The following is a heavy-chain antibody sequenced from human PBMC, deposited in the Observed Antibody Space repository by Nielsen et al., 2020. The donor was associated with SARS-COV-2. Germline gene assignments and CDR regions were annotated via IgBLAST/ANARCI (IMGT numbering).Heavy chain of an antibody. CDR3: AKELEVCCHYMDV. J-gene: IGHJ6*03. D-gene: IGHD5/OR15-5a*01. CDR1: GFALSAYG. CDR2: IRMSDGAT. Sequence: GESLKISCTASGFALSAYGMDWVRQVPGRELEWLAHIRMSDGATQYADSVRGRFTISRDNAKNSLYLQMNSLRDEDTAVYFCAKELEVCCHYMDVWGKGTTVTVSS. V-gene: IGHV3-48*02.